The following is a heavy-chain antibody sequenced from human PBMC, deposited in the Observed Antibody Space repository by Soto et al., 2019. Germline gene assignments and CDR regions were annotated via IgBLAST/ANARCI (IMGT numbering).Heavy chain of an antibody. J-gene: IGHJ4*02. CDR1: GGPFSTYT. CDR2: IIPILGVA. CDR3: AKVREGADAECYDFDL. Sequence: QVQLVQSGAEVKKPGSSVKVSCTASGGPFSTYTISWVRQAPGQGLEWMGRIIPILGVANYAQKFQGRVSITADKSTTTAYMELSSLRSEDTAMYYCAKVREGADAECYDFDLWGQGTLVTVSS. V-gene: IGHV1-69*02. D-gene: IGHD2-21*01.